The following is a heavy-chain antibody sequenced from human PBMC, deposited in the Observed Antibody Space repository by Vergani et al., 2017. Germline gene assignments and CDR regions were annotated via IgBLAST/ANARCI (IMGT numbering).Heavy chain of an antibody. CDR1: GYSFTSYW. D-gene: IGHD3-10*01. V-gene: IGHV5-10-1*03. CDR3: ARHSKWMVRGVQNFDY. CDR2: IGPSDSYT. J-gene: IGHJ4*02. Sequence: EVQLVQSGAEVKKPGESLRISCKGSGYSFTSYWISWVRQMPGKGLEWMGRIGPSDSYTNYSPSFQGHVTISADKSISTAYLQWSSLKASDTAMYYCARHSKWMVRGVQNFDYWGQGTLVTVSS.